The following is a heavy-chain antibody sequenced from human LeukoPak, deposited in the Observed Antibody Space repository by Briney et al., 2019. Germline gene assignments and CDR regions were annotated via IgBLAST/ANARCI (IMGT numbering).Heavy chain of an antibody. Sequence: ASVRVSCKASGYTFTSYYMHWVRQAPGQGLEWMGIINPSDGSTSYAQKFQGRLTMTRDTSTSTVYMEPSSLRSEDTAVYYCAKDSSSSDELSADYFDYWGQGILVTVSS. CDR1: GYTFTSYY. V-gene: IGHV1-46*01. CDR2: INPSDGST. CDR3: AKDSSSSDELSADYFDY. D-gene: IGHD6-6*01. J-gene: IGHJ4*02.